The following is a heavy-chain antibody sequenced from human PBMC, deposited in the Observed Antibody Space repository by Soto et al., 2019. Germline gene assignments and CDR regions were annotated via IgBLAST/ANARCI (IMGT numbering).Heavy chain of an antibody. CDR1: GYTFTSYG. V-gene: IGHV1-18*04. CDR3: ARDGGGSYFSLYYYYGMDV. D-gene: IGHD1-26*01. Sequence: QVQLVQSGAEVKKPGASVKVSCKASGYTFTSYGISWVRQAPGQGLEWMGWMSAYNGNTNYAQKLQGRVTMTTDTSTSTAYTELRSLRSDDTAVYYCARDGGGSYFSLYYYYGMDVWGQGTTVTVSS. J-gene: IGHJ6*02. CDR2: MSAYNGNT.